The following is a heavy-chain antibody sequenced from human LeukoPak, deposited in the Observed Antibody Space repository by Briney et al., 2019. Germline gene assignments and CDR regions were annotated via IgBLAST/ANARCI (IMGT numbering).Heavy chain of an antibody. J-gene: IGHJ4*02. Sequence: GGSLRLSCAASGFTFSSYAMSWVRQAPGKGLEWVSVISGGGSTTYYADSVKGRFTVSRDNSKNTLYLQMNSLRAEDTAVYYCARGSRPVVAANSFDYWGQGTLVTVSS. CDR1: GFTFSSYA. CDR2: ISGGGSTT. D-gene: IGHD2-15*01. V-gene: IGHV3-23*01. CDR3: ARGSRPVVAANSFDY.